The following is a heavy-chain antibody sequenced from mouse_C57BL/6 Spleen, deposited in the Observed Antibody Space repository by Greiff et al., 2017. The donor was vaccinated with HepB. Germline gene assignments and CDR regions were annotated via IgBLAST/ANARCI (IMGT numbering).Heavy chain of an antibody. CDR3: ARDYGSSYGRYYAMDY. D-gene: IGHD1-1*01. CDR2: IDPYDSYT. CDR1: GYTFTSYW. V-gene: IGHV1-69*01. J-gene: IGHJ4*01. Sequence: QVQLQQPGAELVMPGASVKLSCKASGYTFTSYWKHGGKQRPGQGLEWIGEIDPYDSYTNYNQKFKGKSTLTVDKSSSTAYMQLSSLTSEDSAVYYWARDYGSSYGRYYAMDYWGQGTSVTVSS.